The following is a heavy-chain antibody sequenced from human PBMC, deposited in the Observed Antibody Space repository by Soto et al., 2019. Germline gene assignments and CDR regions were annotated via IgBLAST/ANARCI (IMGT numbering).Heavy chain of an antibody. CDR3: ARDRQDIVATIRGVQDYYGMDV. D-gene: IGHD5-12*01. CDR2: ISYDGSNK. V-gene: IGHV3-30-3*01. J-gene: IGHJ6*02. CDR1: GFTFSSYA. Sequence: GGSLRLSCAASGFTFSSYAMHWVRQAPGKGLEWVAVISYDGSNKYYADSVKGRFTISRDNSKNTLYLQMNSLRAEDTAVYYCARDRQDIVATIRGVQDYYGMDVWGQGTTVTVSS.